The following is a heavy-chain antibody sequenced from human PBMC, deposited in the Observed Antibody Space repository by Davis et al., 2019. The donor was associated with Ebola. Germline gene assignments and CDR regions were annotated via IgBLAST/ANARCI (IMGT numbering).Heavy chain of an antibody. CDR3: ARAPGSGYPDY. J-gene: IGHJ4*02. D-gene: IGHD3-22*01. Sequence: PGGSLRLSCAASAFTVSSNYMSWVRQAPGKGLEWVSVIYSGGSTYYADSVKGRFTISRHNSKNTLYLQMNSLRAEDTAVYYCARAPGSGYPDYWGQGTLVTVSS. CDR1: AFTVSSNY. CDR2: IYSGGST. V-gene: IGHV3-53*04.